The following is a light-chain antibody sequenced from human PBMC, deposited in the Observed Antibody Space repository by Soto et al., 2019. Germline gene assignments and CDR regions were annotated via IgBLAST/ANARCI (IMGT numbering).Light chain of an antibody. CDR2: EVS. Sequence: IQMTQSPSTLSASVGDRVTITCRASQSIGTWLAWYQQKPGKAPNLLIYEVSSLESGVPSRFSGSGSGTEFTLTISSLQPDDIATYYCQQYNSYSSTFGQGTKVEIK. J-gene: IGKJ1*01. V-gene: IGKV1-5*01. CDR1: QSIGTW. CDR3: QQYNSYSST.